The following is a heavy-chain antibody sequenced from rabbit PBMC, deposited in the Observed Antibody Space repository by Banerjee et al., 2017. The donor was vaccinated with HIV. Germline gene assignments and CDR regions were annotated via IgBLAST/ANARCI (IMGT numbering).Heavy chain of an antibody. V-gene: IGHV1S45*01. CDR2: INTITGKT. CDR1: GFSFTDKDV. Sequence: LEESGGGLVQPEGSLTLTCKASGFSFTDKDVMCWVRQAPGKGLEWIGCINTITGKTVYATWAKGRFTISRASSTTVFLQMTSLTAADTATYFCARDLPDIIGWNFGFWGQGTLVTVS. CDR3: ARDLPDIIGWNFGF. J-gene: IGHJ3*01. D-gene: IGHD1-1*01.